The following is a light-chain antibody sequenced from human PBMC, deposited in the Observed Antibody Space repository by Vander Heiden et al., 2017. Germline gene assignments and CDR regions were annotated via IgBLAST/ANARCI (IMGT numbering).Light chain of an antibody. CDR2: DAS. J-gene: IGKJ4*01. V-gene: IGKV3-15*01. CDR3: QQYNDWPLT. Sequence: EIVMTQSPDTLSVSPGERATLSCRASQSVSNNLAWYHQKPGQAPRLLIYDASTRAPGIPARFSGSASGTEFTLTITSLQSEDFAVYYCQQYNDWPLTFGGGTKVEIK. CDR1: QSVSNN.